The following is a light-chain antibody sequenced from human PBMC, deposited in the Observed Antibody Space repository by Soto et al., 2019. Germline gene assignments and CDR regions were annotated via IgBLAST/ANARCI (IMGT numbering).Light chain of an antibody. CDR3: QQYKMWPLT. V-gene: IGKV3-15*01. CDR2: DAS. J-gene: IGKJ4*01. Sequence: EIVMTQSPATLSVSPGERATLSCRASQSVASKFAWYQQRPGQAPRLLIYDASTRATGIPARFSGSGSGTDFTLTISGLQSEDFAVYYCQQYKMWPLTFGGGTKVEI. CDR1: QSVASK.